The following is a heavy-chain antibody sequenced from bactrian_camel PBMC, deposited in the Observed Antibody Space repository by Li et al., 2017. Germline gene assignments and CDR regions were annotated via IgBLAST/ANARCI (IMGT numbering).Heavy chain of an antibody. V-gene: IGHV3S54*01. D-gene: IGHD2*01. J-gene: IGHJ4*01. Sequence: VQLVESGGGSVEAGGSLKLSCAVSGDIFSTSCMGWFRQAPGREREAVATIYTGDDITDYADSVKGRFTISQDGFKNTVYLQMDNLRPADTAMYYCAADTPPYGTWDDEERYTYWGQGTQVTVS. CDR2: IYTGDDIT. CDR1: GDIFSTSC. CDR3: AADTPPYGTWDDEERYTY.